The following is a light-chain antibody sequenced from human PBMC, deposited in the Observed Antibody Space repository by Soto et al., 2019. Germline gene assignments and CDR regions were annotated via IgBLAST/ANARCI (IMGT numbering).Light chain of an antibody. CDR2: SNN. CDR3: AAWDASLNAWV. V-gene: IGLV1-44*01. CDR1: SSNIGSNS. Sequence: QTVVTQPPSESGTPGQRVTISCSGSSSNIGSNSVSWFQQLPGTAPKLLISSNNQRPSGVPDRFSGSKSGTSASLAISGLQSEDEADYFCAAWDASLNAWVFGGGTKLTVL. J-gene: IGLJ3*02.